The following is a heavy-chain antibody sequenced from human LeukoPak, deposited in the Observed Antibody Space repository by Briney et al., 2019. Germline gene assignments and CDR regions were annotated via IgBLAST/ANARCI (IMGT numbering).Heavy chain of an antibody. D-gene: IGHD3-10*01. J-gene: IGHJ3*02. Sequence: GESLKISCKGSGYSFTSYWIGWVRQMPGKGLEWMGIIYPGDSDTRYSPSFQGQVTISADKSISTAYLQWSSLKASDTAMYYCASSRLVRGVIGAFDIWGQGTMVTVSS. CDR1: GYSFTSYW. CDR3: ASSRLVRGVIGAFDI. CDR2: IYPGDSDT. V-gene: IGHV5-51*01.